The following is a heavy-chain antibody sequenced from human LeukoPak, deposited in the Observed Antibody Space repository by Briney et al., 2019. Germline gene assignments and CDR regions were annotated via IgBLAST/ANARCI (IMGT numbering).Heavy chain of an antibody. J-gene: IGHJ3*02. CDR3: ARAPRGAFDI. CDR2: IYYSGST. CDR1: GGSISSYY. Sequence: PSETLSLTCTVSGGSISSYYWSWIRQPLGKGLEWIGYIYYSGSTNYNPSLKSRVTISVDTSKNQFSLKLSSVTAADTAVYYCARAPRGAFDIWGQGTMVTVSS. V-gene: IGHV4-59*01.